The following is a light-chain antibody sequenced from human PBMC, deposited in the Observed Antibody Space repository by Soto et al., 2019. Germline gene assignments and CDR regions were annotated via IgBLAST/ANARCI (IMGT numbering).Light chain of an antibody. CDR2: ASS. CDR1: QNIRNY. Sequence: DIQMTQSTSSLSSSIGDRVTISCRARQNIRNYLNWSQPKPGQAPNLLIYASSSFRGVVPSRFRGTGSGTEFTLTISSLQPEDFATYYCQQGHTLPYTFGQGT. CDR3: QQGHTLPYT. J-gene: IGKJ2*01. V-gene: IGKV1-39*01.